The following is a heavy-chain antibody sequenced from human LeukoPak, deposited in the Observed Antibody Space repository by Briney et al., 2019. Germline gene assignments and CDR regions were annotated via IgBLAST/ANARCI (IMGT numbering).Heavy chain of an antibody. Sequence: GGSLRLSCSASGLNFHDVWMTWVRQTPGRGLEWVANIKEDGSEKNYVGSVRGRFTISRDNAQNLLFLQMDNLRAEDTAIYYCEAYGSVWGQGTLVIVSS. CDR3: EAYGSV. CDR1: GLNFHDVW. J-gene: IGHJ4*02. CDR2: IKEDGSEK. V-gene: IGHV3-7*03. D-gene: IGHD3-10*01.